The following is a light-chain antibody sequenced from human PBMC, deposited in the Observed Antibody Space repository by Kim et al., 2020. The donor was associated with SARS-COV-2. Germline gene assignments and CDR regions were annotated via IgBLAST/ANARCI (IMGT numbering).Light chain of an antibody. J-gene: IGLJ2*01. Sequence: SYELTQPPSVSVSPGQTASITCSGDKLGDKYACWYQQKPGQSPVLVIYQDSKRPAGIPERFSGSTSGNTATLTISGTQAMDEADYYCQAWDSSTADVVFGGGNQLPVL. CDR1: KLGDKY. CDR2: QDS. V-gene: IGLV3-1*01. CDR3: QAWDSSTADVV.